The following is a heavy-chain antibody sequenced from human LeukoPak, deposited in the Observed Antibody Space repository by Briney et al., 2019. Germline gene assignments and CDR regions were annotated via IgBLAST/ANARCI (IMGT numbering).Heavy chain of an antibody. CDR1: VFTFSSYG. CDR3: AKDILAVRGVIPYYMDV. CDR2: IWEDVGNE. V-gene: IGHV3-33*06. J-gene: IGHJ6*03. D-gene: IGHD3-10*01. Sequence: GRSLRLSCAASVFTFSSYGMHGVRDAPGKGGGWGSVIWEDVGNEYYADSLKGGVTTSRDNIKNTLYVQMNSLRAEDTAVYYCAKDILAVRGVIPYYMDVWGKGTTVTVSS.